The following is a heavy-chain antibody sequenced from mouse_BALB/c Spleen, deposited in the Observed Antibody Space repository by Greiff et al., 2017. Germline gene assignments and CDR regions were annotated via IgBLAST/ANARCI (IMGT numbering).Heavy chain of an antibody. D-gene: IGHD4-1*01. Sequence: EVHLVESGGGLVKPGGSLKLSCAASGFTFSSYTMSWVRQTPEKRLEWVATISSGGSYPYYPDSVKGRFTISRDNAKNTLYLQMSSLKSEDTAMYYCTRDEGLGPFAYWGQGTLVTVSA. CDR1: GFTFSSYT. CDR3: TRDEGLGPFAY. V-gene: IGHV5-6-4*01. J-gene: IGHJ3*01. CDR2: ISSGGSYP.